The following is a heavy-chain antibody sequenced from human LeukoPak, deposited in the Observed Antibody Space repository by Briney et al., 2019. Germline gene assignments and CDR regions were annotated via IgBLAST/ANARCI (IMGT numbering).Heavy chain of an antibody. V-gene: IGHV3-21*04. J-gene: IGHJ4*02. CDR1: GFTFSSYS. D-gene: IGHD3-10*01. CDR2: ISSSSSYI. Sequence: GGSLRLSCAASGFTFSSYSMNWVRQAPGKGLEWVSSISSSSSYIYYADSVKGRFTISRDNAKNSLYLQMNSLRSDDTAVYYCARDLGMVRGVMGQWGQGTLVTVSS. CDR3: ARDLGMVRGVMGQ.